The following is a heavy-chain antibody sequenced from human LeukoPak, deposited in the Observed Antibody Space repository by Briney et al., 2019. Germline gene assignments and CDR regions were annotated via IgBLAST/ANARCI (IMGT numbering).Heavy chain of an antibody. CDR2: LSYDGSNK. CDR3: AREYCSSTSCHGYYGMDG. Sequence: GRSLRLSCAASGFTFSSYAMHWVRQAPGKGLEWVAVLSYDGSNKYHADSVKGRFTISRDNSKNTLYLQMNSLRAEDTAVYYCAREYCSSTSCHGYYGMDGWGKGTTVNVSS. V-gene: IGHV3-30*04. CDR1: GFTFSSYA. J-gene: IGHJ6*04. D-gene: IGHD2-2*01.